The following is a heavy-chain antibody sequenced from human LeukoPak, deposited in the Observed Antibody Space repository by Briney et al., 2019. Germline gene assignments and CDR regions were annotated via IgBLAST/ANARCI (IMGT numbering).Heavy chain of an antibody. J-gene: IGHJ6*02. D-gene: IGHD2-2*01. CDR2: IIPIFGTA. CDR1: GYTLTELS. CDR3: ARGSQRDCSSTSCYLYYYYGMDV. V-gene: IGHV1-69*13. Sequence: SVKVSCKVSGYTLTELSMHWVRQAPGQGLEWMGGIIPIFGTANYAQKFQGRVTITADESTSTAYMELSSLRSEDTAVYYCARGSQRDCSSTSCYLYYYYGMDVWGQGTTVTVSS.